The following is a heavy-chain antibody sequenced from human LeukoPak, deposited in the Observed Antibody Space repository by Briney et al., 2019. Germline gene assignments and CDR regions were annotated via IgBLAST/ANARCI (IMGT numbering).Heavy chain of an antibody. CDR3: AKDLRGNGYYMDV. J-gene: IGHJ6*03. V-gene: IGHV3-23*01. CDR1: GFTFSSYA. CDR2: ISGNGGST. Sequence: PGGSLRLSCAASGFTFSSYAMSWVRHAPGKGLEWVSAISGNGGSTYCADSVKGRFTISRDNSKNTLYLQMNSLRAEDTAVYYCAKDLRGNGYYMDVWGKGTTVTVSS. D-gene: IGHD2-8*01.